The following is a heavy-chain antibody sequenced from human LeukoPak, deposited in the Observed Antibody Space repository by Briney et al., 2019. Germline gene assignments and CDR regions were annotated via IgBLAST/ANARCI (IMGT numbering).Heavy chain of an antibody. CDR1: GGTFSSYA. Sequence: SVKVSCKASGGTFSSYAISWVRQDPGQGLEWMGGIIPLFGTANYAQKFQGRVTITTDESTGTAYMELSSLRSEDTAVYYCARGRYDNPGGSFYYYYMDVWGKGTTVTVSS. J-gene: IGHJ6*03. V-gene: IGHV1-69*05. CDR3: ARGRYDNPGGSFYYYYMDV. D-gene: IGHD3-9*01. CDR2: IIPLFGTA.